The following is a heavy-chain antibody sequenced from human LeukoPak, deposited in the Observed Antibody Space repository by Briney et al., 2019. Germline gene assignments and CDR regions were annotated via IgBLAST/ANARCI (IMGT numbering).Heavy chain of an antibody. Sequence: GGSLRLSCAVSGFTFSNYWMSWVRQAPGKGLEWVANINQDGGEKYYVDSVKGRFTISRDNAKNSLFLQMNSLRADDTAVYYCARAGRANYWGQGTLVTVSS. CDR1: GFTFSNYW. J-gene: IGHJ4*02. D-gene: IGHD3-10*01. CDR2: INQDGGEK. CDR3: ARAGRANY. V-gene: IGHV3-7*01.